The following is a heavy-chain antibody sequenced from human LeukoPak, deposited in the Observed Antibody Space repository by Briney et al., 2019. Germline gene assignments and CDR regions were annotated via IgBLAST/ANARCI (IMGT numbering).Heavy chain of an antibody. D-gene: IGHD6-13*01. Sequence: GESLKISCKGSGYSFTSYWIGWVRQMPGKGLEWMGIIYPGDSDTRYSPSFQGQVTISADKSISTAYLQWSSLKASDTAMYYCARHEPSPPGIAAAGTEVDYWGQGTLVTVSS. CDR1: GYSFTSYW. CDR2: IYPGDSDT. CDR3: ARHEPSPPGIAAAGTEVDY. J-gene: IGHJ4*02. V-gene: IGHV5-51*01.